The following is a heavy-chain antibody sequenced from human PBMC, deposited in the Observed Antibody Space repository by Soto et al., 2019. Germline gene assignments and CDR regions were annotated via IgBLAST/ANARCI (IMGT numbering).Heavy chain of an antibody. Sequence: VASVKVSCKASGGTFSSYAISWVRQAPGQGLEWMGGIIPIFGTANYAQKFQGRVTITADESTSTAYMELSSLRSEDTAVYYCARDIVVVPAARVHYYYGMDVWGQGTTVTV. CDR1: GGTFSSYA. V-gene: IGHV1-69*13. J-gene: IGHJ6*02. CDR2: IIPIFGTA. D-gene: IGHD2-2*01. CDR3: ARDIVVVPAARVHYYYGMDV.